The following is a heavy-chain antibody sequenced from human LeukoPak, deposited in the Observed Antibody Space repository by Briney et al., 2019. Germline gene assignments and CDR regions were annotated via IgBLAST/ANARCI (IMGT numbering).Heavy chain of an antibody. D-gene: IGHD2-2*01. V-gene: IGHV4-30-2*01. CDR3: ARGYCSSTSCFFRPYYFDY. Sequence: SETLSLTCAVSGGSISSGGYSWSWIRQPPGKGLEWIGYIYHSGSTNYNPSLKSRVTISVDTSKNQFSLKLSSVTAADTAVYYCARGYCSSTSCFFRPYYFDYWGQGTLVTVSS. CDR2: IYHSGST. CDR1: GGSISSGGYS. J-gene: IGHJ4*02.